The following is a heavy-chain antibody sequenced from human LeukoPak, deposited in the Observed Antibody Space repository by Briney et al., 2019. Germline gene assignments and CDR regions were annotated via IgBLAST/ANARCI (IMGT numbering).Heavy chain of an antibody. Sequence: GGSLRLSCAASGFTFSSYAMHWVRQAPGKGLEWVAVISYDGSNKYYADSVKGRFTISRDNSKNTLYPQMNSLRAEDTAVYYCARDTGSLAARRFDPWGQGTLVTVSS. CDR1: GFTFSSYA. J-gene: IGHJ5*02. V-gene: IGHV3-30-3*01. CDR2: ISYDGSNK. CDR3: ARDTGSLAARRFDP. D-gene: IGHD6-6*01.